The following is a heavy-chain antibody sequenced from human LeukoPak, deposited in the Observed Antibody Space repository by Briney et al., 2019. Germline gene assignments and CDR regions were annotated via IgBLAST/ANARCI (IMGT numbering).Heavy chain of an antibody. V-gene: IGHV3-30*02. CDR3: AKDRLSYCSGGSCHYFDY. Sequence: GSNKKYAASVKGRFTMARDNSKNTLYLQMKRLRADERGVYYCAKDRLSYCSGGSCHYFDYWGQGTLVTVSS. CDR2: GSNK. D-gene: IGHD2-15*01. J-gene: IGHJ4*02.